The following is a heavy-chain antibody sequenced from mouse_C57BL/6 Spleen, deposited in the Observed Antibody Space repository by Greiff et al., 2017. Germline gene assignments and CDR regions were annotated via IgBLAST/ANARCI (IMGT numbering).Heavy chain of an antibody. CDR1: GYTFTDYE. V-gene: IGHV1-15*01. Sequence: VQLQQSGAELVRPGASVTLSCKASGYTFTDYEMHWVKQTPVHGLEWIGAIDPETGGTAYNQKFKGKAILTADKSSSTAYMELRSLTSEDSAVYYCTRCRRDYYGSSSFYAMDYWGQGTSVTVSS. CDR2: IDPETGGT. J-gene: IGHJ4*01. CDR3: TRCRRDYYGSSSFYAMDY. D-gene: IGHD1-1*01.